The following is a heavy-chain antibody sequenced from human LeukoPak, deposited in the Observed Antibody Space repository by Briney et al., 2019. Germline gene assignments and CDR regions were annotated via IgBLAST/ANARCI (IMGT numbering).Heavy chain of an antibody. Sequence: PSETLSLTXTVSGGSISSYYWSWIRQPPGKGLEWIGYIYYSGSTNYNPSLKSRVTISVDTSKNQFSLKLSSVTAADTAVYYCARVDYGDYVILDYWGQGTLVTVSS. D-gene: IGHD4-17*01. CDR3: ARVDYGDYVILDY. CDR1: GGSISSYY. V-gene: IGHV4-59*01. J-gene: IGHJ4*02. CDR2: IYYSGST.